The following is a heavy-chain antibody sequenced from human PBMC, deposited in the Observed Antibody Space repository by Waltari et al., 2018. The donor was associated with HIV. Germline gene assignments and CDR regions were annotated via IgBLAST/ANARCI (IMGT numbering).Heavy chain of an antibody. CDR1: GYTFTSYA. V-gene: IGHV1-3*01. Sequence: QVQLVQSGAEVKKPGASVKVSCKASGYTFTSYAMHWVRQAPGQRLEWMGWINAGNGNTKYSQKFQGRVTITRDTSASTAYMELSSLRSEDTAVYYCARDYGGDGDYVGSRFDPWGQGTLVTVSS. CDR3: ARDYGGDGDYVGSRFDP. D-gene: IGHD4-17*01. J-gene: IGHJ5*02. CDR2: INAGNGNT.